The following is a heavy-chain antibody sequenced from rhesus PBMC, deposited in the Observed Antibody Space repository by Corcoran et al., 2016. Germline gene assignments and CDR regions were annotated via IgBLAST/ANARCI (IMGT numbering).Heavy chain of an antibody. V-gene: IGHV5-2*01. CDR1: GYSFTSYW. CDR2: IDPSDSAP. Sequence: EVQLVQSGAVVKRPGESLKISCKTSGYSFTSYWISWARTMPGKGRGWWGAIDPSDSAPSYRPAFQGQVTISADKSSSTTYLQWSSLKASDSATYYCAKGGYYFDYWGQGVLVTVSS. D-gene: IGHD3-34*01. CDR3: AKGGYYFDY. J-gene: IGHJ4*01.